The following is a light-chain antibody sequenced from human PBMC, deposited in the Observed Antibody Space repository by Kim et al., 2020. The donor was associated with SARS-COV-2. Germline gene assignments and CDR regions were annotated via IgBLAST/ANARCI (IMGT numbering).Light chain of an antibody. CDR1: QNINNW. CDR3: QEYSRGGS. Sequence: DIQMTQSPSTLSAFVGDRVTITCRASQNINNWLAWYQKKPGKAPNLLIYKATTLESGVPSRFSGSGSGIEFTLTISSLQPDDSAAYYCQEYSRGGSFGLGTKVDIK. V-gene: IGKV1-5*03. J-gene: IGKJ1*01. CDR2: KAT.